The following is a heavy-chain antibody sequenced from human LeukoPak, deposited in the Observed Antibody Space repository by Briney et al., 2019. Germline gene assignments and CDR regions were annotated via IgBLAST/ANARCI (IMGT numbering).Heavy chain of an antibody. J-gene: IGHJ4*01. CDR2: ISSNGGST. V-gene: IGHV3-64*01. Sequence: VGSLRLSCAASGFTFSSYAMHWVRQAPGKGLEYVSAISSNGGSTYYANSVKGRFTISRDNSKNTLYLQMGSLRAEDMAVYYCARVLPFDYLGPGTPVTLSS. CDR3: ARVLPFDY. CDR1: GFTFSSYA.